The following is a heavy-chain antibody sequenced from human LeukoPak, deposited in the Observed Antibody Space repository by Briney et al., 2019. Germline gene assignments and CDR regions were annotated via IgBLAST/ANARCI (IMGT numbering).Heavy chain of an antibody. V-gene: IGHV3-49*03. CDR2: LRSNAYGGTT. Sequence: GGSLRLSCTASGFTFGAYAMSWLRQAPGKGLEWVGFLRSNAYGGTTEYAASVKGRFTISRDDSKSIAYLQMNSLKTEDTAVYYCTTAGYDSSGYTAWGYFDYWGQGTLVTVSS. D-gene: IGHD3-22*01. CDR1: GFTFGAYA. J-gene: IGHJ4*02. CDR3: TTAGYDSSGYTAWGYFDY.